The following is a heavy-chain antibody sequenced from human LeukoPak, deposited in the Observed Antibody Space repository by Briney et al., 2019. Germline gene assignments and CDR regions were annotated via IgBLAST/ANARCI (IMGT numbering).Heavy chain of an antibody. V-gene: IGHV4-4*07. CDR2: MYTSGST. CDR3: ARGVGATRNFDY. Sequence: SETLPLTCTVTGGSISSNYWSWIRQPARKGLEWIGRMYTSGSTNYNPSLKSRVTMSIDTSKNQFSLKLSSVTAADTAVYYCARGVGATRNFDYWGQGTLVTVSS. D-gene: IGHD1-26*01. J-gene: IGHJ4*02. CDR1: GGSISSNY.